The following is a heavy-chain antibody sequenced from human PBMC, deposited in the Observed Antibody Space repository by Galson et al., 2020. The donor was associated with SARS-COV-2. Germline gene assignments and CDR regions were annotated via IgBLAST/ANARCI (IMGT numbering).Heavy chain of an antibody. J-gene: IGHJ6*02. CDR2: LSTSGST. Sequence: SETLSLTCTVSGGSITRGRYYCSWIRQPAGQGLEWIGRLSTSGSTNYNPYLKSRLTISLDTSKTHFSLKLSSVTAADTAVYSGSREVDPSVTTEERTYCPFYGIYFWGQGTTVTVSS. CDR3: SREVDPSVTTEERTYCPFYGIYF. D-gene: IGHD4-17*01. CDR1: GGSITRGRYY. V-gene: IGHV4-61*02.